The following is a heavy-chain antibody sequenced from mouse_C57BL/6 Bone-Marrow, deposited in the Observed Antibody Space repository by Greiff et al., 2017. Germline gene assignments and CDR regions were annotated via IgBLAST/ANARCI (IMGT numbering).Heavy chain of an antibody. D-gene: IGHD2-3*01. CDR1: GFNIKDDY. Sequence: EVQLQQSGAELVRPGASVKLSCTASGFNIKDDYMHWVKQRPEQGLEWIGWIDPENGTTEYASKFQGKATITADTSSTTAYLQLSSLTSEDTAVYYCTTRYYDGYRYYFDDWGQGTTLTVSS. CDR3: TTRYYDGYRYYFDD. J-gene: IGHJ2*01. V-gene: IGHV14-4*01. CDR2: IDPENGTT.